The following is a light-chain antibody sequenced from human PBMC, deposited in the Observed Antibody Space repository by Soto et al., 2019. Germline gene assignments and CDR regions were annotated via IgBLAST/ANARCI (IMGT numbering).Light chain of an antibody. CDR1: QSVSSY. CDR2: DAS. V-gene: IGKV3-11*01. Sequence: EIVITQSPATLSLSPGERATLSGRASQSVSSYLAWYQQKPGQAPRLLIYDASNRATGIPARFSGSGSGTDFTLTITSLEPEDFAVYYCQHRSNWLAFGGGTKVDIK. J-gene: IGKJ4*01. CDR3: QHRSNWLA.